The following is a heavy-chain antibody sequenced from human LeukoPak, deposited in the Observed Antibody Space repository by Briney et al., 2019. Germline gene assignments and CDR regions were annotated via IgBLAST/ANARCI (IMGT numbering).Heavy chain of an antibody. CDR1: GFTFSSYG. V-gene: IGHV3-33*01. CDR3: ARDLGPYCSGGSCYSGSPDY. J-gene: IGHJ4*02. CDR2: IWYDGSNK. Sequence: GGSLRLSCAASGFTFSSYGMHWVRQAPGKGLEWVAVIWYDGSNKYYADSVKGRFTISRDNSKNTLYLQMNSLSAEDTAVYYCARDLGPYCSGGSCYSGSPDYWGQGTLVTVSS. D-gene: IGHD2-15*01.